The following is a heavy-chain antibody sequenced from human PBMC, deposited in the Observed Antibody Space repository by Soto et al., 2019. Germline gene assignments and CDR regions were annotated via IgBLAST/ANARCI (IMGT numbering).Heavy chain of an antibody. CDR3: ASSTHNYYDSSGYYPYFDY. Sequence: SETLSLTCTVSGGSISSYYWSWIRQPPGKGLEWIGYIYYSGSTNYNPSLKSRVTISVDTSKNQFSLKLSSATAADTAVYYCASSTHNYYDSSGYYPYFDYWGQGTLVTVSS. J-gene: IGHJ4*02. CDR2: IYYSGST. CDR1: GGSISSYY. V-gene: IGHV4-59*01. D-gene: IGHD3-22*01.